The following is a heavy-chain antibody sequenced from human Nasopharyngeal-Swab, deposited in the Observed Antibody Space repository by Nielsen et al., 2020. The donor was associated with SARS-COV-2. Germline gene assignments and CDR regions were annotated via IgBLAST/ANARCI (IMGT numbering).Heavy chain of an antibody. V-gene: IGHV3-43*01. Sequence: GGSLRLSCAASGFTFSSYAMSWVRQAPGKGLEWVSLISWDGGSTYYADSVKGRFTISRDNSKNSLYLQMNSLRTEDTALYYCAKDMDTAMVTGGFDYWGQGTLVTVSS. CDR1: GFTFSSYA. CDR3: AKDMDTAMVTGGFDY. D-gene: IGHD5-18*01. CDR2: ISWDGGST. J-gene: IGHJ4*02.